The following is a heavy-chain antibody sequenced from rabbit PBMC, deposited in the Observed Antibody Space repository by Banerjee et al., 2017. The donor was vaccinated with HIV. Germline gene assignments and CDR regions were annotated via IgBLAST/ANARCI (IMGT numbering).Heavy chain of an antibody. CDR2: IDGGSTGRT. CDR1: GIDFSSSYW. V-gene: IGHV1S45*01. D-gene: IGHD6-1*01. J-gene: IGHJ4*01. Sequence: QQQLEESGGGLVKPGGTLTLTCKASGIDFSSSYWMSWVRQAPGKGLEWIAGIDGGSTGRTYYASWAKGRFTISKTSSTTVTLQMTSLTAADTATYLCSRAGYGGGYGYGSRFNLWGPGTLVTVS. CDR3: SRAGYGGGYGYGSRFNL.